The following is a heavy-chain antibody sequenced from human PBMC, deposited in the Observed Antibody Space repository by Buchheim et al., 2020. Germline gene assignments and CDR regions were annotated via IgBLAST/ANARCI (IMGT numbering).Heavy chain of an antibody. CDR2: IYYSGST. CDR3: ARHRDSTGYYAYYFDL. V-gene: IGHV4-39*01. Sequence: QRQLQESGPGLVKPSETLSLTCTVSGVSISSSRYYWGWIRQPPGKGLEWIGTIYYSGSTYQNPSLKSRVTISVDTSKNQFSLNLSSVTATDTAVYYCARHRDSTGYYAYYFDLWGQGTL. J-gene: IGHJ4*02. CDR1: GVSISSSRYY. D-gene: IGHD3-22*01.